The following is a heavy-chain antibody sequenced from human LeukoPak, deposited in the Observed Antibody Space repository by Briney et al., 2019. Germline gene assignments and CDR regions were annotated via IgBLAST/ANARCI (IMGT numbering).Heavy chain of an antibody. CDR1: GFTFSSYG. CDR3: AKGYNSGWYEEPFDL. CDR2: ISHDGSNN. J-gene: IGHJ5*02. D-gene: IGHD6-19*01. V-gene: IGHV3-30*18. Sequence: PGGSLRLSCAASGFTFSSYGMHWVRQAPGKGLEWVALISHDGSNNYYADSVKGRFTISRDNFKNTLYLEMNSLRAEDTAVYYCAKGYNSGWYEEPFDLWGQGTLVTVSS.